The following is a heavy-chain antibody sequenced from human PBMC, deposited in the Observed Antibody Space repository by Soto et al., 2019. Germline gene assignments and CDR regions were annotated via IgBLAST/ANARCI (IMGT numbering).Heavy chain of an antibody. V-gene: IGHV1-69*01. D-gene: IGHD6-6*01. CDR2: IIPIFGTA. Sequence: QVQLVQSGAEVKKPGSSVKVSCKASGGTFSSYAISWVRQAPGQGLEWMAGIIPIFGTATYAQKFRGRVTITADESTSTAYMELSSLRSEDTAVYYCARSSSSSSGFVRWFDPWGQGTLVTVSS. CDR1: GGTFSSYA. CDR3: ARSSSSSSGFVRWFDP. J-gene: IGHJ5*02.